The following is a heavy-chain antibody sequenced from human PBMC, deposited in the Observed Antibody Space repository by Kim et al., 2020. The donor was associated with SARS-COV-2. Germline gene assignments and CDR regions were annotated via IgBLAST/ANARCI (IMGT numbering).Heavy chain of an antibody. J-gene: IGHJ4*02. CDR3: ATLNLEWLHFDY. CDR1: GGSISSYY. Sequence: SETLSLTCTVSGGSISSYYWSWIRQPPGKGLEWIGYIYYSGSTNYNPSLKSRVTISVDTSKNQFSLKLSSVTAADTAVYYCATLNLEWLHFDYWGQGTLVTVSS. D-gene: IGHD3-3*01. V-gene: IGHV4-59*08. CDR2: IYYSGST.